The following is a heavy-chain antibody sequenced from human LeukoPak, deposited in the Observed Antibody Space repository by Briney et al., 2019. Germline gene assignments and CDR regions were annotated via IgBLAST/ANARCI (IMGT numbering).Heavy chain of an antibody. J-gene: IGHJ4*02. V-gene: IGHV3-53*01. CDR1: GSTASYDY. CDR3: AKENGYHEPTGYFDY. D-gene: IGHD5-24*01. CDR2: IYRGDST. Sequence: GGSLRLSCAATGSTASYDYMSWVRQAPGKGLEWVSIIYRGDSTFYADSVKGRFTVSRDDSKNTLYLLMNSLRAEDTAVYYCAKENGYHEPTGYFDYWGQGTLVTVSS.